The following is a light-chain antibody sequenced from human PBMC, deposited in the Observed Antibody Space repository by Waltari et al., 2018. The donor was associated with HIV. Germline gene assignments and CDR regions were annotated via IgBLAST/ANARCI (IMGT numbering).Light chain of an antibody. J-gene: IGLJ2*01. CDR3: AAWDDSLNGVV. Sequence: QSVLPQPPSASATPGQRVTISFSGSSSNIGSNPVTWYQQLPGPAPKLLIYSNNQRPSGVPDRFSGSKSGTSASLAISGLQSEDEADYYCAAWDDSLNGVVFGGGTKLTVL. CDR2: SNN. CDR1: SSNIGSNP. V-gene: IGLV1-44*01.